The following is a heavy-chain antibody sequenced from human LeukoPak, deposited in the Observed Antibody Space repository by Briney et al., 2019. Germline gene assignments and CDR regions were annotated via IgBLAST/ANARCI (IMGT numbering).Heavy chain of an antibody. CDR2: ISSSGSTI. Sequence: PGGSLRLSCAASGFTFSGYYMSWIRQAPGKGLEWVSYISSSGSTIYYADSVKGRFTISRDNAKNSLYLQMNSLRAEDTAVYYCARDQANSGLRYFDWLLYDYWGQGTLVTVSS. V-gene: IGHV3-11*04. CDR3: ARDQANSGLRYFDWLLYDY. J-gene: IGHJ4*02. D-gene: IGHD3-9*01. CDR1: GFTFSGYY.